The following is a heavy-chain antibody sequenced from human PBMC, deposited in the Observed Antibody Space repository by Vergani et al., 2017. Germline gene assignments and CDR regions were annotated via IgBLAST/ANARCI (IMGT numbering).Heavy chain of an antibody. CDR3: AKWSGRVDYYYYYMDV. D-gene: IGHD3-3*01. J-gene: IGHJ6*03. CDR1: GFTFDDYA. CDR2: ISWNSGSI. Sequence: EVQLVESGGGLVQPGRSLRLSCAASGFTFDDYAMHWVRQAPGKDLEWVSGISWNSGSIGYADSVKGRFTISSEKAQNSLYLQMNRLRAEDTAWYYCAKWSGRVDYYYYYMDVWGKATTVTVSS. V-gene: IGHV3-9*01.